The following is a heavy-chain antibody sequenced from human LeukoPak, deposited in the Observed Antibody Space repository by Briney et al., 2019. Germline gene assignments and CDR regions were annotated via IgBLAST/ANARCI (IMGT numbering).Heavy chain of an antibody. Sequence: GGSLRLSCAASGFTFSSYGMHWVRQAPGKGLEWVAFIPYDGSNKYYADSVKGRFTISRDNSKNTLYLQMNSLRAEDTAVYYCAKFCGGDCFHAFDIWGQGTMVTVSS. CDR2: IPYDGSNK. CDR3: AKFCGGDCFHAFDI. J-gene: IGHJ3*02. V-gene: IGHV3-30*02. CDR1: GFTFSSYG. D-gene: IGHD2-21*02.